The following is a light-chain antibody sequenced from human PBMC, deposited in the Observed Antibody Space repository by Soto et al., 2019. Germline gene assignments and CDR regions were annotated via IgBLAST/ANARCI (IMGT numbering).Light chain of an antibody. J-gene: IGKJ1*01. CDR1: QSVSSSY. CDR2: GAS. CDR3: QQYGSSPQ. Sequence: ENVLTQSPGTLSLSPGERATLPCRASQSVSSSYLVWYQQKPGQAPRLLIYGASSRATGIPDRFSGSGSGTDFTLTISRLEPEDFAVYYCQQYGSSPQFGQGTKVDI. V-gene: IGKV3-20*01.